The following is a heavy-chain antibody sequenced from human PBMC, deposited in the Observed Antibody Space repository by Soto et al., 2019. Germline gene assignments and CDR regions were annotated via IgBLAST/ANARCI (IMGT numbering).Heavy chain of an antibody. D-gene: IGHD3-22*01. CDR1: VFTFSNYA. CDR3: AKSRYADSSGDYYDF. V-gene: IGHV3-23*01. CDR2: IGGRGTSS. J-gene: IGHJ4*02. Sequence: GSLRLSCAASVFTFSNYAMSWVRQGPGKGLEWVSGIGGRGTSSYYADSVKGRFAISRDNSYNTLFLQLHSLRAEDTAVYYCAKSRYADSSGDYYDFWGQGTRVTVSS.